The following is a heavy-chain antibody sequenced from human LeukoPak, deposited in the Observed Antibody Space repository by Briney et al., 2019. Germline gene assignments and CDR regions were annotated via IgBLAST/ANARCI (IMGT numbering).Heavy chain of an antibody. CDR3: ARAGQFISARSITFDY. V-gene: IGHV4-59*01. D-gene: IGHD6-6*01. CDR1: GGSISSYY. CDR2: IYYSGST. J-gene: IGHJ4*02. Sequence: KPSETLSLTCTVSGGSISSYYWSWIRQPPGKGLEWIGYIYYSGSTNSNPSLKSRVTISLDTSKNQFSLKLSSVTAADTAVYYCARAGQFISARSITFDYWGQGSLVTVSS.